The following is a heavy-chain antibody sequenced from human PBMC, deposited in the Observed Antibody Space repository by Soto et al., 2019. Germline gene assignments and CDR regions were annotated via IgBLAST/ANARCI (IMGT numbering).Heavy chain of an antibody. Sequence: QVKLVESGGGVVQPGRSLRLSCAASGFIFNSFGMHWVRQAPGKGLEWVTIIWNDGNNTYYADSVKGRFTISRDNSKNMVYLQMNNLRVEDTAVYYCARDDSSGWTQDYWGRGTLVTVSS. V-gene: IGHV3-33*08. J-gene: IGHJ4*02. D-gene: IGHD6-19*01. CDR3: ARDDSSGWTQDY. CDR1: GFIFNSFG. CDR2: IWNDGNNT.